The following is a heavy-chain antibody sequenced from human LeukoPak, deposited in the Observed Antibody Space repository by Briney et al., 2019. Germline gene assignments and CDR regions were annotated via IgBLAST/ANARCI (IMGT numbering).Heavy chain of an antibody. J-gene: IGHJ4*02. CDR1: GFTFSDYS. V-gene: IGHV3-33*08. Sequence: GGSLRLSCAASGFTFSDYSMHWVRQAPGKGLEWVAVIWYDGSNKYYADSVKGRFTISRDNSKNTLYLQMNSLRAEDTAVYYCAREAWFGELAFDYWGQGTLVTVSS. CDR2: IWYDGSNK. CDR3: AREAWFGELAFDY. D-gene: IGHD3-10*01.